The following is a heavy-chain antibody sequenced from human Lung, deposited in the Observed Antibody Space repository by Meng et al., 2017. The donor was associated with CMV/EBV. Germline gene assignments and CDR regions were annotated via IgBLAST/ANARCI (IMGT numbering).Heavy chain of an antibody. CDR1: GFTFSSYS. CDR3: ARAGYSSGWYELYFDY. J-gene: IGHJ4*02. Sequence: ESLKISXAASGFTFSSYSMNWVRQAPGKGLEWVSSISSSSSYIYYADSVKGRFTISRDNAKNSLYLQMNSLRAEDTTVDYCARAGYSSGWYELYFDYWGQGTXVTVSS. V-gene: IGHV3-21*01. CDR2: ISSSSSYI. D-gene: IGHD6-19*01.